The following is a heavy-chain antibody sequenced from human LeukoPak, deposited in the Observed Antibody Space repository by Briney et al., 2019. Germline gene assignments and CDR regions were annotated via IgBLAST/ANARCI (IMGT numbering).Heavy chain of an antibody. J-gene: IGHJ4*02. V-gene: IGHV4-39*01. Sequence: SETLSLTCTISGDSTSSDRYYGGWVRQPPGRGLEWIGNIYYSGSTYYNPSLKSRVTMSVDTSKNQFFLKLNSVTAADTAVYYCARGRPYSGGYHLDYWGQGTLVTVSS. CDR3: ARGRPYSGGYHLDY. CDR2: IYYSGST. CDR1: GDSTSSDRYY. D-gene: IGHD1-26*01.